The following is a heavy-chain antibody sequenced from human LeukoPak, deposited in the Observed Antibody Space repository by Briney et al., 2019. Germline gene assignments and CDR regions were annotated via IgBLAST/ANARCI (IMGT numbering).Heavy chain of an antibody. V-gene: IGHV3-30-3*01. Sequence: GGSLRLSCAASGFTFSSYAMHWVRQAPGKGLEWVAVISYDGSNKYYADSVKGRFTISRDNSKNTLYLQMNSLRAEDTAVYYCARDTIFGVVSPWGQGTLVTVSS. D-gene: IGHD3-3*01. CDR3: ARDTIFGVVSP. CDR2: ISYDGSNK. CDR1: GFTFSSYA. J-gene: IGHJ5*02.